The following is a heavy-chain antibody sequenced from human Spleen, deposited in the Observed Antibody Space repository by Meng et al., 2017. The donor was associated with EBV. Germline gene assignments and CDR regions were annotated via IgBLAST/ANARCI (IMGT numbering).Heavy chain of an antibody. V-gene: IGHV1-69*01. J-gene: IGHJ5*02. Sequence: QVQVVQSGAEVKKPGASVKVSCWTSGVTFRSDAVSWVRQAPGQGLEWMGGLIPMSDAPHYAQKFQGRVTITADESTSTHYMHLSGLTSDDTAVYYCARRGYYDILTGYLVFWFDPWGQGILVAVSS. CDR2: LIPMSDAP. D-gene: IGHD3-9*01. CDR1: GVTFRSDA. CDR3: ARRGYYDILTGYLVFWFDP.